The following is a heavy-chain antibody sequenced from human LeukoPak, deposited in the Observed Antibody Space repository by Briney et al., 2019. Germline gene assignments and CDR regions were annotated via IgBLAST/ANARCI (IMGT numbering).Heavy chain of an antibody. J-gene: IGHJ3*02. CDR2: ISSSSTFI. D-gene: IGHD2-21*02. CDR1: GFSFTNYS. V-gene: IGHV3-21*01. CDR3: AREPHDFHEEDGFDI. Sequence: PGGSLGLYCAASGFSFTNYSMFWVRQAPGKGLEWVAYISSSSTFIYYRDSVKGRFTISRDNAKKSLTLQMNSLRVEDSAVYYCAREPHDFHEEDGFDIWGQGTLVTVSP.